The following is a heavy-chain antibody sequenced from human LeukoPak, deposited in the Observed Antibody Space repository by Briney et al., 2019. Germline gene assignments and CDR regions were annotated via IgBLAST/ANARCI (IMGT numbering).Heavy chain of an antibody. CDR3: ARGTYRSSSPSIGMPYYLDY. CDR1: GFTFTRYR. D-gene: IGHD6-6*01. CDR2: ISSSGSYI. J-gene: IGHJ4*02. V-gene: IGHV3-21*01. Sequence: PGGSLRLSCAASGFTFTRYRMNWVRQAPGKGLGWVSSISSSGSYIIYAQSVEGRFIISRDNPKNSHYLQMNSLRVDDTAVYFCARGTYRSSSPSIGMPYYLDYWGQGILVTVSS.